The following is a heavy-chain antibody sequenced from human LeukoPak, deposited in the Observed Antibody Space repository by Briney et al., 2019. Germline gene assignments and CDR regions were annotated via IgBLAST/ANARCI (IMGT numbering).Heavy chain of an antibody. CDR3: ASRYVSHYDFWSGYYPHFDY. CDR2: IIPIFGTA. Sequence: EASVKVSCKASGGTFSSYAISWVRQAPGQGLEWMGGIIPIFGTANYAQKFQGRVTITADESTSTAYMELSSLRSEDTAVYYCASRYVSHYDFWSGYYPHFDYWGQGTLVTVSS. CDR1: GGTFSSYA. J-gene: IGHJ4*02. V-gene: IGHV1-69*13. D-gene: IGHD3-3*01.